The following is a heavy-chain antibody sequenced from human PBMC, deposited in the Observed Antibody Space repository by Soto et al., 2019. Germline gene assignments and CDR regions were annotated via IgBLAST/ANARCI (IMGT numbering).Heavy chain of an antibody. V-gene: IGHV4-31*03. J-gene: IGHJ4*02. D-gene: IGHD2-15*01. CDR3: ASGVVAATPPIHFDY. CDR2: IYYSGST. Sequence: QVQLQESGPGLVKPSQTLSLTCTVSGGSISSGGYYWSWIRQHPGKGLEWIGYIYYSGSTYYNPSLKSRVTISVDPSKNQFSLKLSSVTAADTAVYYCASGVVAATPPIHFDYWGQGTLVTVSS. CDR1: GGSISSGGYY.